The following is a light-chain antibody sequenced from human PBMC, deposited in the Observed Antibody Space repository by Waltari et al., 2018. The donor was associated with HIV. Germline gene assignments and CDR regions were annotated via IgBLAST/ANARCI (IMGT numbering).Light chain of an antibody. CDR2: EVS. J-gene: IGLJ2*01. V-gene: IGLV2-14*01. CDR1: SNDVGGYNY. CDR3: SSYTSSATLV. Sequence: QSALTQPASVSGSPGQSITISCTGTSNDVGGYNYVSWYQHHPGKAPKLIIYEVSDRPSGVSSRFSGSKSGNTASLTISGLQAEDEADYYCSSYTSSATLVFGGGTKLTV.